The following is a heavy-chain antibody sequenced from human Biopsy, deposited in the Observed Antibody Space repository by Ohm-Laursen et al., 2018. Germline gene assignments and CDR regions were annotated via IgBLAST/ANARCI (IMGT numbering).Heavy chain of an antibody. CDR1: GDSITSYF. V-gene: IGHV4-59*08. CDR3: ARRLPLRGFAFDV. D-gene: IGHD3-10*01. Sequence: ETLSLTCTVSGDSITSYFWNWIRQAPGKGLEWIGNIYYRGNTNYSPSLKSRATISLDSSKNQFSLNLNSVTATDTAVYYCARRLPLRGFAFDVWGQGTVVTVS. CDR2: IYYRGNT. J-gene: IGHJ3*01.